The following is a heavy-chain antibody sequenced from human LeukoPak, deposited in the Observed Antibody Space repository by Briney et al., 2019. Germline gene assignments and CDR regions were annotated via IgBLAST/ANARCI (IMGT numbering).Heavy chain of an antibody. Sequence: ATVKISRKVSGYTFTDYYMHWVQQAPGKGLEWMGLVDPEDGETIYAGKFQGRVTITADTSTDTAYMELSSLRSEDTAVYYCATPGPSRGLGYCSRTSCYNVWGKGTTVTVSS. J-gene: IGHJ6*04. CDR3: ATPGPSRGLGYCSRTSCYNV. V-gene: IGHV1-69-2*01. CDR2: VDPEDGET. D-gene: IGHD2-2*02. CDR1: GYTFTDYY.